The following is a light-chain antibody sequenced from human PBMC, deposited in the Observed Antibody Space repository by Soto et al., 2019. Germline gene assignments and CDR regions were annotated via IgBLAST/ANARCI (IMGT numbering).Light chain of an antibody. CDR1: QTFSSH. CDR2: DAS. Sequence: EIVLTQSPATLSLSPGERATLSCRASQTFSSHLAWYQQKPGQAPRLLIYDASKWATGIPARFSGRGSGTDFTLTISSLELEDFAVYYCQQRENWPSVITFGQGTRLEIK. V-gene: IGKV3-11*01. J-gene: IGKJ5*01. CDR3: QQRENWPSVIT.